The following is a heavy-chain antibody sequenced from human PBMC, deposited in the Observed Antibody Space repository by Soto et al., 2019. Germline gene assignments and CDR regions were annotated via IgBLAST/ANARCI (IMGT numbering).Heavy chain of an antibody. Sequence: XSVKVSCKASVYTFTSYYMHWVRQAPGQGLEWMGIINPSGGSTSYAQKFQGRVTMTRDTSTSTVYMELSSLRSEDTAVYYCARALTEALRYFDWLPPPYYFDYWGQGTLVTVSS. CDR3: ARALTEALRYFDWLPPPYYFDY. V-gene: IGHV1-46*01. J-gene: IGHJ4*02. CDR2: INPSGGST. D-gene: IGHD3-9*01. CDR1: VYTFTSYY.